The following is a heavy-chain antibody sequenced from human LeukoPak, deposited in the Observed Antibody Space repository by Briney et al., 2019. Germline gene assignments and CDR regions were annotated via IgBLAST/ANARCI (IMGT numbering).Heavy chain of an antibody. CDR1: GGSFSGYY. V-gene: IGHV4-34*01. Sequence: SETLSLTCAASGGSFSGYYWTWIRQPPGKGLEWIGEINHSGSTNYNPSLKSRVTISVDTSKNQFSLKLSSVTAADTAVYYCARGFRMDVWGQGTTVTVSS. J-gene: IGHJ6*02. CDR3: ARGFRMDV. D-gene: IGHD2/OR15-2a*01. CDR2: INHSGST.